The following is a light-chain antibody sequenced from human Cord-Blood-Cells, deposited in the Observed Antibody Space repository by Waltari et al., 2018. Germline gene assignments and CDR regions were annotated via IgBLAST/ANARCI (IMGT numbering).Light chain of an antibody. J-gene: IGKJ2*01. Sequence: DIQMTQSPSSLSASVGDRVTITCRASQSISSYLNWYQQKPGKAPKLLIYAASSLQSGVPSRCSGSGSGTDFTLTISSLQPEDFATYYGQQSYSTPRTFGQGTKLEIK. CDR2: AAS. CDR3: QQSYSTPRT. V-gene: IGKV1-39*01. CDR1: QSISSY.